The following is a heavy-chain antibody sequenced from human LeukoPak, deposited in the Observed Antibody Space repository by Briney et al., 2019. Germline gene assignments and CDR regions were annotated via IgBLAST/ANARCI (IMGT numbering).Heavy chain of an antibody. CDR1: GVSVSSTNYY. CDR3: ARDRGLTTARGVPSWFDP. J-gene: IGHJ5*02. CDR2: IYTTGSP. D-gene: IGHD3-10*01. Sequence: SETLSLTCTVSGVSVSSTNYYWTWIRQPAGKGLEWIGRIYTTGSPSYSPSLKSRATISVDTSTNQFSLKLTSVSAADTAVYYCARDRGLTTARGVPSWFDPWGQGILVTVSS. V-gene: IGHV4-61*02.